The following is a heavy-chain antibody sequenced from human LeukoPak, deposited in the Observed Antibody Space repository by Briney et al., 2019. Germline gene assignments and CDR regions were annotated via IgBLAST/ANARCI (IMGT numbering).Heavy chain of an antibody. CDR3: AKDRLGTEVDY. Sequence: GGSLRLSCTASGFTFSSYGMHWIRQAPGKGLEWVAFIRYDGSNKYYADSVEGRFTISRDNSKNTLYLQMNSLRAEDTAVYYCAKDRLGTEVDYWGQGTLVTVSS. D-gene: IGHD4-11*01. CDR1: GFTFSSYG. J-gene: IGHJ4*02. CDR2: IRYDGSNK. V-gene: IGHV3-30*02.